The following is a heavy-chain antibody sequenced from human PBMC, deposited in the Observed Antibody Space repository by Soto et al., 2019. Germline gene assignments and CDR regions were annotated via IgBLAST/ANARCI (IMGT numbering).Heavy chain of an antibody. CDR2: IYSGGST. CDR1: GFTVSSNY. Sequence: GGSLRLSCAASGFTVSSNYMSWVRQAPGKGLEWVSVIYSGGSTYYADSVKGRFTISRDNSKNTLYLQMNSLRAEDTAVYYCARDKGGGAGDYYYYGMDVWGQGTTVTVSS. D-gene: IGHD1-26*01. V-gene: IGHV3-53*01. J-gene: IGHJ6*02. CDR3: ARDKGGGAGDYYYYGMDV.